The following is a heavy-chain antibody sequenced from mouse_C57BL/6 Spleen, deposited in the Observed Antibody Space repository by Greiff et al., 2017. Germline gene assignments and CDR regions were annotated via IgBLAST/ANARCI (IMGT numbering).Heavy chain of an antibody. Sequence: EVKLMESGGGLVKPGGSLKLSCAASGFTFSSYAMSWVRQTPEKRLEWVATISDGGSYTYYPDNVKGRFTISRDNAKNNLYLQMSHLKSEDTAMYYCARDCDYDGGVDYWGQGTTLTVSS. J-gene: IGHJ2*01. CDR1: GFTFSSYA. D-gene: IGHD2-4*01. CDR3: ARDCDYDGGVDY. V-gene: IGHV5-4*01. CDR2: ISDGGSYT.